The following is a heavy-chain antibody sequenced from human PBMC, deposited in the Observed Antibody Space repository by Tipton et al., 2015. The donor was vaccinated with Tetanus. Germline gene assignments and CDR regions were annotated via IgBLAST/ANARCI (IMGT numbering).Heavy chain of an antibody. CDR1: GFTFSDYY. CDR3: ASGYYDSSGYPGY. CDR2: ISSSGSTI. D-gene: IGHD3-22*01. V-gene: IGHV3-11*01. J-gene: IGHJ4*02. Sequence: SLRLSCAASGFTFSDYYMSWIRQAPGKGLEWVSYISSSGSTIYHADSVKGRFTISRDNAKNSLYLQMNSLRAEDTAVYYCASGYYDSSGYPGYWGQGTLVTVSS.